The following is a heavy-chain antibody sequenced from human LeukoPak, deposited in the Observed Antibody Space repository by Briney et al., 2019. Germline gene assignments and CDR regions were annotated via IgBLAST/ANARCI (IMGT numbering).Heavy chain of an antibody. CDR1: GLTVRFNY. J-gene: IGHJ6*03. Sequence: GRSLRLSCAATGLTVRFNYISWVRQAPRKGLEWISVIYSGGSTYYADSVKGRFTISRDDSKNTLYLQMNSLRAEDTAIYYCARAQWRTYSYYYMDVWGKGTTVTVSS. CDR2: IYSGGST. V-gene: IGHV3-53*01. CDR3: ARAQWRTYSYYYMDV. D-gene: IGHD6-19*01.